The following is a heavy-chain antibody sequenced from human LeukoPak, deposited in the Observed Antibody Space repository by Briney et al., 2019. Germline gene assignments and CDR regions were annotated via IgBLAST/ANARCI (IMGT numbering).Heavy chain of an antibody. CDR3: ATSTTSFDY. CDR2: ISGSGGNT. V-gene: IGHV3-23*01. J-gene: IGHJ4*02. Sequence: GGSLRLSCAASGYTLDTDGMTWARQAPGKGLEWVSSISGSGGNTYYADSVKGRFTISRDNSKNTLYLQMNSLRAEDTAIYYCATSTTSFDYWGQGTLVTVSS. CDR1: GYTLDTDG.